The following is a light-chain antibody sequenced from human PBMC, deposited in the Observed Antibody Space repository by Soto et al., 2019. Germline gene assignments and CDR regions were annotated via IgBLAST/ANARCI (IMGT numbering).Light chain of an antibody. CDR2: DAS. V-gene: IGKV3-11*01. CDR3: QQCSNWPTT. CDR1: PSVSIY. J-gene: IGKJ5*01. Sequence: EIALTQSPDTLSLSPGERATLSCRASPSVSIYLAWYQQKPGQAPRLLIYDASNRATGIAARVSGSGSGTDFTLTISSLEAEDSAVYYWQQCSNWPTTFGQGTRLESK.